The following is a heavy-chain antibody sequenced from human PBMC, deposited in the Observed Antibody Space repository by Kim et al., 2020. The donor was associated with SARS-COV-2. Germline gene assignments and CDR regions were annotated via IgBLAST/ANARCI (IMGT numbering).Heavy chain of an antibody. CDR3: AGGYYDSSGYHTNDDAFDV. CDR2: IYYSGST. CDR1: GGSISSGGYY. Sequence: SETLSLTCTVSGGSISSGGYYWSWIRQHPGKGLEWIGYIYYSGSTYYNPSLKSRVTISVDTSKNQFSLKLSSVTAADTAVYYCAGGYYDSSGYHTNDDAFDVWGQGTMVTVSS. V-gene: IGHV4-31*03. D-gene: IGHD3-22*01. J-gene: IGHJ3*01.